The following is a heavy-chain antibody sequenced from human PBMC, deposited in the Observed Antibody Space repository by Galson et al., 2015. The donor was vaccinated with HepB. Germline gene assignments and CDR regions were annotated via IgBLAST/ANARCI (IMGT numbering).Heavy chain of an antibody. Sequence: SVKVSCKASGGTFSSYAISWVRQAPGQGLEWMGGIIPIFGTANYAQKFQGRVTITADESTSTAYMELSSLRSEDTAVYYCARTGDGKIFGVVTHYYYYMDVWGKGTTVTVSS. CDR2: IIPIFGTA. D-gene: IGHD3-3*01. CDR1: GGTFSSYA. J-gene: IGHJ6*03. CDR3: ARTGDGKIFGVVTHYYYYMDV. V-gene: IGHV1-69*13.